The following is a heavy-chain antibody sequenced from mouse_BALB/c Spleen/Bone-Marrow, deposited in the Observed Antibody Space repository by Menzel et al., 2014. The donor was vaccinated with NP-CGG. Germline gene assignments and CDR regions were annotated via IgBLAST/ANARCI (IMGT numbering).Heavy chain of an antibody. CDR3: ARDNYGSRVFDY. J-gene: IGHJ2*01. Sequence: VMLVESGPGLVAPSQRLSITCTVSGFSLTSYGVHWVRQPPGKGLERLGVIWAGGSTNYNSALMSRLSISKDNSKSQVFLKMNSLQTDDTAMYYCARDNYGSRVFDYWGQGTTLTVSS. D-gene: IGHD1-1*01. CDR2: IWAGGST. CDR1: GFSLTSYG. V-gene: IGHV2-9*02.